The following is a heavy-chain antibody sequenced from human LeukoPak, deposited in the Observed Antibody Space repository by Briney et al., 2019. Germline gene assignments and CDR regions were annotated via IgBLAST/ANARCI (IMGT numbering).Heavy chain of an antibody. CDR3: ARGTYYYDSSGYFL. D-gene: IGHD3-22*01. CDR1: GGSISSSSYY. CDR2: IYYSGST. V-gene: IGHV4-39*07. J-gene: IGHJ4*02. Sequence: PSETLSLTCTVSGGSISSSSYYWGCIRQPPGKGLEWIGSIYYSGSTYYNPSLKSRVTMSVDTSKNQFSLKLSSVTAADTAVYYCARGTYYYDSSGYFLWGQGTLVTVSS.